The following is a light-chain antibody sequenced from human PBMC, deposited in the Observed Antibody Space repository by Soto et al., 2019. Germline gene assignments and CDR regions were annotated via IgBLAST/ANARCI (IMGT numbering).Light chain of an antibody. CDR1: QSVSIH. Sequence: EIVLTQSPATLSVSPGERATLSCRASQSVSIHLAWYQQKPGQAPRLLTYGASTRATGIPARFSGSGSGTEFTLTISSLQSEDFAVYYCQQYYSFPWTFGQGTKVDIK. CDR3: QQYYSFPWT. V-gene: IGKV3-15*01. J-gene: IGKJ1*01. CDR2: GAS.